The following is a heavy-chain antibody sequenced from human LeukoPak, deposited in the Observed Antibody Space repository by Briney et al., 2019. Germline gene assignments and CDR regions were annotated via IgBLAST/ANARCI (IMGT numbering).Heavy chain of an antibody. CDR3: ARDGGMGLDY. Sequence: SETLSLTCTVSGGSISSGSYYWSWIRQPAGKGLEWVGRIYTSGSTNYNPSLKSRVTISVDTSKNQFSLKLSSVTAADTAVYYCARDGGMGLDYWGQGTLVTVSS. J-gene: IGHJ4*02. D-gene: IGHD1-14*01. V-gene: IGHV4-61*02. CDR2: IYTSGST. CDR1: GGSISSGSYY.